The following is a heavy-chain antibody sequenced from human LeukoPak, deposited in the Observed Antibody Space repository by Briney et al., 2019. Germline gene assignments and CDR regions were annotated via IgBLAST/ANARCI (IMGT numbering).Heavy chain of an antibody. CDR1: GFIFSNYA. D-gene: IGHD6-6*01. V-gene: IGHV3-23*01. J-gene: IGHJ4*02. CDR2: ISGSGDTT. CDR3: ARTIGIAARADY. Sequence: GGSLRLSCAPSGFIFSNYAVNWVRQAPGKGLEWVSIISGSGDTTYYADSVKGRFTISRDNSKNTLYLQMNSLRAEDTAVYYCARTIGIAARADYWGQGTLVTVSS.